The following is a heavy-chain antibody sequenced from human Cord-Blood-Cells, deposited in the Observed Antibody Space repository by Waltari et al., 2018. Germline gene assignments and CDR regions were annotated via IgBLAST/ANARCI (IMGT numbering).Heavy chain of an antibody. V-gene: IGHV3-33*01. CDR1: GFTFSSYG. Sequence: QVQLVESGGGVVQPGRSLRLSCAASGFTFSSYGMHWVRQAPGKGLEWVAVIWYDGSNKYYADSLKGRFTSARDNSKNTLYLQMNSLRAEDTAVYYCARDRQLVLDYWGQGTLVTVSS. J-gene: IGHJ4*02. D-gene: IGHD6-13*01. CDR3: ARDRQLVLDY. CDR2: IWYDGSNK.